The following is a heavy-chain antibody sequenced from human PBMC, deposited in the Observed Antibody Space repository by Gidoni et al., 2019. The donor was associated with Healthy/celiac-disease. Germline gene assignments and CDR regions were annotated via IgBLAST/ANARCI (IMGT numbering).Heavy chain of an antibody. CDR1: GYTFTGYY. CDR3: AREVDVVVPAAIGGWFDP. D-gene: IGHD2-2*01. CDR2: INPNSGGT. Sequence: QVQLEQSGAEVKKPGASVQVSCQSSGYTFTGYYVHWVRPAPGQGLEWMGWINPNSGGTNYAQKFQGRVTMTRDTSISTAYMELSRLRSDDTAVYYCAREVDVVVPAAIGGWFDPWGQGTLVTVSS. J-gene: IGHJ5*02. V-gene: IGHV1-2*02.